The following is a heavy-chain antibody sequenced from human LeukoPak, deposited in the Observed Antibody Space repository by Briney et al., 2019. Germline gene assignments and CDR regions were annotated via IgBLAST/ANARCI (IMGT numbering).Heavy chain of an antibody. CDR1: GFNFSTYT. J-gene: IGHJ4*02. V-gene: IGHV3-48*01. CDR2: ITSSSNSI. Sequence: PGGSLRLSCAASGFNFSTYTMNWVRQAPGRGLEWLSYITSSSNSIYYADSVKGRFTISRDNAKNSLYLQMDSLRAEDTAVYYCARAGSGYGFYSNYWGQGTLVTVSS. CDR3: ARAGSGYGFYSNY. D-gene: IGHD3-22*01.